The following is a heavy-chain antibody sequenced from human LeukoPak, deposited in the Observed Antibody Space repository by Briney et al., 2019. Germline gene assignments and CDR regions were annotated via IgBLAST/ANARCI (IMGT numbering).Heavy chain of an antibody. Sequence: GGSLRLSCAASGFTFDDYAMHWVRQPPGKGLEWVSGISWNSGSIGYADSVKGRFTISRDNAKNSLYLQMNSLRAEDTALYYCAKDTGSIGATVVTLDYWGQGTLVTVSS. CDR2: ISWNSGSI. CDR3: AKDTGSIGATVVTLDY. CDR1: GFTFDDYA. J-gene: IGHJ4*02. V-gene: IGHV3-9*01. D-gene: IGHD4-23*01.